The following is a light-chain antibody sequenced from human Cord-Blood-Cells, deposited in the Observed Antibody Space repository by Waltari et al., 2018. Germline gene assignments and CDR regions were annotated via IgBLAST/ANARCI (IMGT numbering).Light chain of an antibody. V-gene: IGLV2-14*01. CDR3: SSYTSSSTWV. CDR2: DVS. J-gene: IGLJ3*02. Sequence: QSALTQPASVPGSPGQSITLSGTGTRSDVGGSIYVSWYQQPPGKAPKLMIYDVSNRPSGVSNSFSGSKSGNTASLTISGLQAEDEADYYCSSYTSSSTWVFGGGTKLTVL. CDR1: RSDVGGSIY.